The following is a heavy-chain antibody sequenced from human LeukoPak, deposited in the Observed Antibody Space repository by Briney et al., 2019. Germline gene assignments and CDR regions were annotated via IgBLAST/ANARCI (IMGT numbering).Heavy chain of an antibody. D-gene: IGHD3-22*01. CDR2: ISDSGGRT. CDR3: AKRGVVIRVILVGFHKEAYYFDS. Sequence: GRSLRLSCAVSGITLSNYGMSWVREAPGKGLEWVAGISDSGGRTNYADSVKGRFAISRDNPRNTLYLQMNSLRAEDTAVYFCAKRGVVIRVILVGFHKEAYYFDSWGQGALVTVSS. V-gene: IGHV3-23*01. J-gene: IGHJ4*02. CDR1: GITLSNYG.